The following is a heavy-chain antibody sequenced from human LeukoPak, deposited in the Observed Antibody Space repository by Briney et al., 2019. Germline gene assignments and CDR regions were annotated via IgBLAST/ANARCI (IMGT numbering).Heavy chain of an antibody. V-gene: IGHV3-23*01. D-gene: IGHD1-14*01. CDR2: ISGTGDSR. Sequence: GGSLRLSCAASGFTFSSYWMHWVRQAPGKGLEWVSSISGTGDSRYYADSVKGRFTISRDNSKNTLYLQINSLRAEDTAIYYCAKPARTDYADYWGQGTLVTVSS. CDR1: GFTFSSYW. CDR3: AKPARTDYADY. J-gene: IGHJ4*02.